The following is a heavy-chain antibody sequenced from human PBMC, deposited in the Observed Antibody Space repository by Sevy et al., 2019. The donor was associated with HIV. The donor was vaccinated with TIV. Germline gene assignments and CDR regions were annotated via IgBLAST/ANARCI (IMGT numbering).Heavy chain of an antibody. CDR3: ARDRYYDASGYYYYYYGMDV. CDR2: IYSDGRT. V-gene: IGHV3-66*01. CDR1: GLSVSDNY. J-gene: IGHJ6*02. D-gene: IGHD3-22*01. Sequence: GGSLRLSCAASGLSVSDNYMNWVRQAPGKGLELVSVIYSDGRTYYPESLKCRFTISRDNSKNTLYLHMKSLRPEDTAVYYGARDRYYDASGYYYYYYGMDVWGQGTTVTVSS.